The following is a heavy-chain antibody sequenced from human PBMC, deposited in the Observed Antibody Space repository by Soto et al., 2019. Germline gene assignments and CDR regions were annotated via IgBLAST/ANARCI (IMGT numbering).Heavy chain of an antibody. J-gene: IGHJ4*02. Sequence: SGKVSSNASGYTITSQYIHWAPPANGQGLVWMGIINTSGGGTSYAAKLKGRVTMTWDTSKSTVYLELSSLRSEDTAMYYCARNSTLAHWGQGTLVTVSS. CDR2: INTSGGGT. CDR1: GYTITSQY. V-gene: IGHV1-46*01. CDR3: ARNSTLAH.